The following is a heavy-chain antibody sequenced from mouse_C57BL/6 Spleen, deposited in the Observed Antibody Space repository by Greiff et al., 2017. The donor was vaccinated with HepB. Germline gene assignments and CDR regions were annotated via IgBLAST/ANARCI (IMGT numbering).Heavy chain of an antibody. J-gene: IGHJ3*01. CDR3: ARDDYDVYPLFAD. CDR2: ISYDGSN. Sequence: DVQLVESGPGLVKPSQSLSLTCSVTGYSITSGYYWNWIRQFPGNKLEWMGYISYDGSNNYNPSLKNRISITRDTSKNQYFLKLNAVTTEDTATYYCARDDYDVYPLFADWGQGTLVTVSA. D-gene: IGHD2-4*01. V-gene: IGHV3-6*01. CDR1: GYSITSGYY.